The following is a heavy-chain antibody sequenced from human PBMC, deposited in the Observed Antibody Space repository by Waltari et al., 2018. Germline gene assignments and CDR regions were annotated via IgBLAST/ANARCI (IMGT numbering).Heavy chain of an antibody. Sequence: EVQLVESGGGLIQPGGSLRLSCAASGFTVCSNYMSWVRQAPGKGLEWVAVSYSGGSTYYADSVKGRVTISRDNAKNTLYLQMNSLRAEDTAVYYCARAPTTSDAFDIWGQGTMVTVSS. J-gene: IGHJ3*02. CDR1: GFTVCSNY. CDR2: SYSGGST. D-gene: IGHD1-1*01. CDR3: ARAPTTSDAFDI. V-gene: IGHV3-53*01.